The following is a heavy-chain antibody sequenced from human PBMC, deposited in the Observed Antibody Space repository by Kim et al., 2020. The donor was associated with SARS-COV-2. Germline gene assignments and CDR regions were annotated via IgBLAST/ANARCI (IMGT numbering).Heavy chain of an antibody. CDR3: VKGDFGVVYAFDI. V-gene: IGHV3-64D*09. CDR1: GFTFSSYA. CDR2: ISSNGGST. Sequence: GGSLRLSCSASGFTFSSYAMHWVRQAPGKGLEYVSAISSNGGSTYYADSVKGRFTISRDNSKNTLYLQMSSLRAEDTAVYYCVKGDFGVVYAFDIWGQGTMVTVSS. D-gene: IGHD3-3*01. J-gene: IGHJ3*02.